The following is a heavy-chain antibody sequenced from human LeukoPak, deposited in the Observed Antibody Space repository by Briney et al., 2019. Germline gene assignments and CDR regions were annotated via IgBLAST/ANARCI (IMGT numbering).Heavy chain of an antibody. CDR3: AKAIDNNWLPDY. D-gene: IGHD1-1*01. V-gene: IGHV3-30*02. CDR2: MRYDGSNK. Sequence: GGSLRLSCAASGFTFSSYGMHWVRQAPGKGLEWVAFMRYDGSNKYYADSVKGRFTISRDNAKNTLYLQMNSLRAEDTAVYYCAKAIDNNWLPDYWGQGTLVTVSS. CDR1: GFTFSSYG. J-gene: IGHJ4*02.